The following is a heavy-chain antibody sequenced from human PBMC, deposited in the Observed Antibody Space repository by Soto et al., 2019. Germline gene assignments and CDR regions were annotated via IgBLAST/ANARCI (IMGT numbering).Heavy chain of an antibody. CDR3: AKDRRSSSGWYLYYYYGMDV. CDR1: GFTFSSYG. Sequence: QAGGSLRLSCAASGFTFSSYGMHWVRQAPGKGLEWVAVISYDGSNKYYADSVKGRFTISRDNSKNTLYLQMNSLRAEDTAVYYCAKDRRSSSGWYLYYYYGMDVWGQGTTVTVSS. D-gene: IGHD6-19*01. V-gene: IGHV3-30*18. J-gene: IGHJ6*02. CDR2: ISYDGSNK.